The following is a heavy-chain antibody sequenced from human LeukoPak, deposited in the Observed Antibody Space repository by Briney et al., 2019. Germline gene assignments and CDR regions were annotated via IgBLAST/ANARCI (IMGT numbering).Heavy chain of an antibody. CDR3: ARGYYDFWSGYYYFDY. CDR1: GGSISSYY. D-gene: IGHD3-3*01. Sequence: PSETLSLTCTVSGGSISSYYWSWVRQPPGKGLEGMGDIYYSGSTNYNPSLKSRVTISVDTSKNQFSLKLSSVTAADTAVYYCARGYYDFWSGYYYFDYWGQGTLVTVSS. CDR2: IYYSGST. V-gene: IGHV4-59*01. J-gene: IGHJ4*02.